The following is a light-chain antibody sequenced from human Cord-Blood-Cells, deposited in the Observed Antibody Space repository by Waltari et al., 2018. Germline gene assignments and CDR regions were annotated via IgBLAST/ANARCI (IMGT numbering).Light chain of an antibody. Sequence: QSALTQPASVSGSPGQSITISCTGTSSDVGGYNHVSWYQQHPGKAPKLMIYDVSNRPSVVSNRFSGSKSGNTASLTISGLQAEDEADYYCSSYTSSSTLGVFGTGTKVTVL. V-gene: IGLV2-14*01. CDR2: DVS. CDR3: SSYTSSSTLGV. J-gene: IGLJ1*01. CDR1: SSDVGGYNH.